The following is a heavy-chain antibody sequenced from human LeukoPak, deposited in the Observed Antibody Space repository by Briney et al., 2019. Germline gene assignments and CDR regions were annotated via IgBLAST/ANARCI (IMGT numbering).Heavy chain of an antibody. CDR1: GFTFSTYG. J-gene: IGHJ6*03. CDR2: ISYDGNHK. V-gene: IGHV3-30-3*01. D-gene: IGHD3-3*01. Sequence: PGRSLRLSCAASGFTFSTYGLHWVRQAPGKGLEWVAVISYDGNHKNYADSVKGRFSISRDISKSTLYLQMNSLRPEDTAVYYCARGDTIFGVPYMDVWGKGTTVTVSS. CDR3: ARGDTIFGVPYMDV.